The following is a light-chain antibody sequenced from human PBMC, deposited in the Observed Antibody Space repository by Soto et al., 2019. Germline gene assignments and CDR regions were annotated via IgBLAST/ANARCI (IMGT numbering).Light chain of an antibody. Sequence: EIVLTQSPATLSLSPGERATLSCRASQSVSSYLAWYQQNPGQAPRLLIYDASNRATGIPARFSGSGSGTDFTLTISSLEPEDFAVYYCQQRSNWPWTFGQWTKVDIK. CDR2: DAS. J-gene: IGKJ1*01. V-gene: IGKV3-11*01. CDR3: QQRSNWPWT. CDR1: QSVSSY.